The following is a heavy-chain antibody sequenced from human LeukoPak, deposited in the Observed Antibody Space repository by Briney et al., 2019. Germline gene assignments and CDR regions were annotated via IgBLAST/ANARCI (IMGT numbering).Heavy chain of an antibody. D-gene: IGHD1-26*01. CDR3: AKDRLYSGTHRDAFDI. CDR2: VSGGGAHT. J-gene: IGHJ3*02. V-gene: IGHV3-23*01. Sequence: PGGSLRLSCVASGFTFSDYAMNWVRQAPGKGLEWVSPVSGGGAHTSYADSVKGRFTISRDNSKKTLYLQMNSLRAEDTAVYYCAKDRLYSGTHRDAFDIWGQGTMVTVSS. CDR1: GFTFSDYA.